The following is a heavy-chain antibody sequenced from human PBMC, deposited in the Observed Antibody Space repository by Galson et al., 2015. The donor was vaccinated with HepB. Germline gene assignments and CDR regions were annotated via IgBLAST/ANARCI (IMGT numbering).Heavy chain of an antibody. V-gene: IGHV2-5*02. CDR3: AHYTSSSQSYYLDS. CDR1: GFSLNTPGMG. Sequence: PALVKPTQTLSLTCSFSGFSLNTPGMGVGWIRQPPGKALEWLALIFWDDDKRYNSSLKTRLTITKDTSRNQVVLTLTNMDPLDTATYYCAHYTSSSQSYYLDSWGHRPLVTVSS. J-gene: IGHJ4*01. CDR2: IFWDDDK. D-gene: IGHD6-6*01.